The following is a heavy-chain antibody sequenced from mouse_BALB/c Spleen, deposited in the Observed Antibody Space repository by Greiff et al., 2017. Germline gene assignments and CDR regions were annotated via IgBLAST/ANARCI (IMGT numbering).Heavy chain of an antibody. V-gene: IGHV5-12-2*01. J-gene: IGHJ2*01. D-gene: IGHD1-1*01. CDR1: GFTFSSYT. CDR2: ISNGGGST. CDR3: ARLITTYYFDY. Sequence: EVQVVESGGGLVQPGGSLKLSCAASGFTFSSYTMSWVRQTPEKRLEWVAYISNGGGSTYYPDTVKGRFTISRDNAKNTLYLQMSSLKSEDTAMYYCARLITTYYFDYWGRGTTLTVSS.